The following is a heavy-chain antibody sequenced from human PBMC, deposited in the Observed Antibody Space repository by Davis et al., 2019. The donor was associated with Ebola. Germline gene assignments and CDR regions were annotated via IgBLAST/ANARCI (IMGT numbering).Heavy chain of an antibody. CDR1: GFTFSSFG. V-gene: IGHV3-30*03. D-gene: IGHD3-22*01. CDR2: ISYDGSNK. Sequence: GESLKISCAASGFTFSSFGMHWVRQAPGKGLEWVALISYDGSNKYYADSVKGRFTISRDNSKNTLYLQMNSLRAEDTAVYYCASTLRMIVVAWGQGTLVTVSS. CDR3: ASTLRMIVVA. J-gene: IGHJ4*02.